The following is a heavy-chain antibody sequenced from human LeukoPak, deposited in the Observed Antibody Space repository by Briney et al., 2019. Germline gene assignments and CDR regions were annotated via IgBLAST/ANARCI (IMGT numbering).Heavy chain of an antibody. Sequence: GGSLRLSCAASGFTFSSYWMHWVRQAPGKGLVWVSRINSDGSSTSYADSVKGRFTISRDNAKNTLYLQMNSLIAEDTAVYYCARGGTIVLMVYATNNWFDPWGQGTLVTVSS. V-gene: IGHV3-74*01. CDR1: GFTFSSYW. CDR3: ARGGTIVLMVYATNNWFDP. J-gene: IGHJ5*02. CDR2: INSDGSST. D-gene: IGHD2-8*01.